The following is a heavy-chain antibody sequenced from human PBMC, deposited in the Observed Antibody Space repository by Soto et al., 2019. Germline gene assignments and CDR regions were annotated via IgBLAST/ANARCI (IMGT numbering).Heavy chain of an antibody. CDR2: IYYSGNT. D-gene: IGHD5-12*01. CDR1: GGSISSSSSY. V-gene: IGHV4-61*05. CDR3: ASWSGYDRRYYYYYYCMDV. J-gene: IGHJ6*03. Sequence: SETLSLTCTVSGGSISSSSSYWGWIRQPPGKGLEWVGYIYYSGNTNYNPSLKSRVTISVDTSKNQFSLKLSSVTAADTAVYYCASWSGYDRRYYYYYYCMDVWGKGATVTVSS.